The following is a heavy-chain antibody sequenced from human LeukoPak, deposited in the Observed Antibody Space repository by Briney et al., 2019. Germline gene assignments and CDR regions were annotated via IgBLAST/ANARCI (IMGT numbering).Heavy chain of an antibody. V-gene: IGHV1-2*02. D-gene: IGHD3-10*01. CDR1: GYTFTGYY. CDR2: INPNSGGT. J-gene: IGHJ6*03. CDR3: ATPQLFTPIGEENYYYYYMDV. Sequence: ASVKVSCKASGYTFTGYYMHWVRQAPGQGLEWMGWINPNSGGTNYAQKFQGRVTMTRDTSISTAYMELSRLRSDDTAVYYCATPQLFTPIGEENYYYYYMDVCGKGTTVTISS.